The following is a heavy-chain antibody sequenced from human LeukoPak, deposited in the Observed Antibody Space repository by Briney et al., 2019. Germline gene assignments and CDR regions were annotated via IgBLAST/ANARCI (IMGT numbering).Heavy chain of an antibody. D-gene: IGHD6-19*01. CDR2: FSGIGGST. Sequence: GGSLRLSCAASGFTFSSYAMTWVRQAPGKGLEWVSVFSGIGGSTYYADSVKGRFTISRDNSKNTLYLQMNSLRAEDTAVYYCAKDRSSSGWYGASNWFDPWGQGTLVTVSS. CDR1: GFTFSSYA. CDR3: AKDRSSSGWYGASNWFDP. J-gene: IGHJ5*02. V-gene: IGHV3-23*01.